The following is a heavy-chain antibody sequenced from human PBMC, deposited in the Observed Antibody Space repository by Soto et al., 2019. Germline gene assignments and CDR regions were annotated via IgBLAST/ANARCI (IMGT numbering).Heavy chain of an antibody. CDR1: GFTFSSYW. J-gene: IGHJ5*02. CDR2: IKQDGSEK. CDR3: ERDQIFGVVIRWFDP. D-gene: IGHD3-3*01. Sequence: PGGSLRLSCAASGFTFSSYWMSWVRQAPGKGLEWVANIKQDGSEKYYVDSVKGRFTISRDNAKNSLYLQMNSLRAEDTAVYYCERDQIFGVVIRWFDPWGQGTLVTVYS. V-gene: IGHV3-7*01.